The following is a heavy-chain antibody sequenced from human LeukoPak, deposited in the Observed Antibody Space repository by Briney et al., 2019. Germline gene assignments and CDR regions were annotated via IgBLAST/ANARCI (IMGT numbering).Heavy chain of an antibody. V-gene: IGHV3-21*01. CDR3: ARDRRGYYDSSGYATY. D-gene: IGHD3-22*01. J-gene: IGHJ4*02. Sequence: GGSLRLSCVASGFTFNTYWMSWVRQAPGRGLEWVSSISSSSSYIYYADSVKGRFTISRDNAKNSLYLQMNSLRAEDTAVYYCARDRRGYYDSSGYATYWGQGTLVTVSS. CDR1: GFTFNTYW. CDR2: ISSSSSYI.